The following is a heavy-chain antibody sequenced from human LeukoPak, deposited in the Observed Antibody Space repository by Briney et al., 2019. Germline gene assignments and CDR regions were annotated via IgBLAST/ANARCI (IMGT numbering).Heavy chain of an antibody. CDR2: IYNTETT. D-gene: IGHD3-22*01. J-gene: IGHJ4*02. Sequence: SETLSLTCTVSGVSIRSRSYYWGWLRQPPGKGMEWIGIIYNTETTYYNPSLKSQVTISVDTSKNPFSLNLISVTAADTAVYYCAREGYNYEGIDYWGQGTLVTVSS. CDR3: AREGYNYEGIDY. CDR1: GVSIRSRSYY. V-gene: IGHV4-39*07.